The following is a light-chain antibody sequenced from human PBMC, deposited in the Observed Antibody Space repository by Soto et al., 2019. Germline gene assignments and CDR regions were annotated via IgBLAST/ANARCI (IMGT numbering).Light chain of an antibody. CDR2: GAY. CDR1: QIVNSNS. Sequence: LLLPSPATLSVSPGERDTLSCRAIQIVNSNSLAWYQQKPGQATRVLIYGAYTRATGITDRFSGSGSGTDFTLTISRLEPEDFAVYYSQQPGRSSITFGKGTRVEIK. J-gene: IGKJ5*01. CDR3: QQPGRSSIT. V-gene: IGKV3-20*01.